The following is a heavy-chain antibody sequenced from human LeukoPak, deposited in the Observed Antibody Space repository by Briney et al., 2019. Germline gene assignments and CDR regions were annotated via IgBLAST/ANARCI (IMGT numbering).Heavy chain of an antibody. CDR2: IYYSGST. V-gene: IGHV4-59*12. CDR1: GGSISSYY. J-gene: IGHJ4*02. Sequence: SETLSLTCTVSGGSISSYYWSWIRQPPGKGLEWIGYIYYSGSTNYNPSLKSRVTISVDTSKNQFSLKLSSVTAADTAVYYCARLRYCSSTSCSWGQGTLVTVSS. D-gene: IGHD2-2*01. CDR3: ARLRYCSSTSCS.